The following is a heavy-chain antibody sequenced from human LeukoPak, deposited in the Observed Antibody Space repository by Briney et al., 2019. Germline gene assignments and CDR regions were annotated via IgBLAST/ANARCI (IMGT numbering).Heavy chain of an antibody. V-gene: IGHV3-49*04. D-gene: IGHD3-9*01. J-gene: IGHJ4*02. CDR3: TRVGGYYDILTGYPTDDY. Sequence: PGRSLRLSCTASGFTFGDYAMSWVRQAPGKGLEWVGFIRSKAYGGTTEYAPSVKCRFPISMCYYKSIAYLQMNSLKTEDTAVYYCTRVGGYYDILTGYPTDDYWGQGTLVTVSS. CDR2: IRSKAYGGTT. CDR1: GFTFGDYA.